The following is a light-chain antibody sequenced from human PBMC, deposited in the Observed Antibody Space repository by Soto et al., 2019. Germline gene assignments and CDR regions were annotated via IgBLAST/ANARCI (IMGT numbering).Light chain of an antibody. Sequence: EIVLTQSPATLSLSPGERATLSCRASQSVSSYLAWYQQKPGQAPRLLIYDASNRATGIPARFSRSGSGTDFTLTISSLEPEEVAVYYCQERSNWPLTFGGGTKVEIK. CDR2: DAS. CDR1: QSVSSY. J-gene: IGKJ4*01. V-gene: IGKV3-11*01. CDR3: QERSNWPLT.